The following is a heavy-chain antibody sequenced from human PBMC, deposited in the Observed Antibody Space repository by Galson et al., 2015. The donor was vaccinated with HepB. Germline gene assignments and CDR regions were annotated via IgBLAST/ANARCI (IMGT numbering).Heavy chain of an antibody. Sequence: CAISGDSVSSNSAAWHWIRQSPSRGLEWLGGTYQRSKWYNDYAASLGSRITINPDTSKNHFSLQLNSVTPEDTAVYYCARRKRDGFDIWGLGTIIPVSS. J-gene: IGHJ3*02. CDR3: ARRKRDGFDI. D-gene: IGHD5-24*01. V-gene: IGHV6-1*01. CDR1: GDSVSSNSAA. CDR2: TYQRSKWYN.